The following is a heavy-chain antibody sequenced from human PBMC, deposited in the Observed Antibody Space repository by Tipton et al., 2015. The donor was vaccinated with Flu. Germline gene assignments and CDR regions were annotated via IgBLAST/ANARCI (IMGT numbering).Heavy chain of an antibody. Sequence: LVKPTQTLSLTCDISGDSVSRNSATWNWIRQSPSRGLEWLGRTYYRSKWYNDYAVSVRSRISINPDTSKNQFSLQLNSVTPADTAVYYCSREEGSGLSTSFDYWGQGTLVTVSS. V-gene: IGHV6-1*01. CDR1: GDSVSRNSAT. D-gene: IGHD6-19*01. CDR2: TYYRSKWYN. CDR3: SREEGSGLSTSFDY. J-gene: IGHJ4*02.